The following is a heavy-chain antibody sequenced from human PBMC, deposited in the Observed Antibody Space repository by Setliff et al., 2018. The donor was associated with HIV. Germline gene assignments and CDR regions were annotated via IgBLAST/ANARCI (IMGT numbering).Heavy chain of an antibody. Sequence: PSETLSLTCSVSGGSMSSGSYSWTWLRQPAGKEPELIGHVYVAGTVIYNPSLASRLTISIVPSKNQFSLDLTSVTAADTGKYYCARARTIGVSAVFFDPWGQGIPVPSPQ. V-gene: IGHV4-61*09. CDR2: VYVAGTV. J-gene: IGHJ5*02. CDR3: ARARTIGVSAVFFDP. CDR1: GGSMSSGSYS. D-gene: IGHD3-3*01.